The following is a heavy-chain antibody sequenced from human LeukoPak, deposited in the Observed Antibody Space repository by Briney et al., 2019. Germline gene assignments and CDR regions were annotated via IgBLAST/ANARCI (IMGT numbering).Heavy chain of an antibody. CDR1: GFTFSSYS. CDR2: ISSSSSYI. Sequence: GGSLRLSCAASGFTFSSYSMNWVRQAPGKGLEWVSSISSSSSYIYYADSVKGRFTISRDNAKNSLYLQMNSLRAEDTAVYYCARDLTQTTGTSYWGQGTLVTVSS. CDR3: ARDLTQTTGTSY. J-gene: IGHJ4*02. D-gene: IGHD1-1*01. V-gene: IGHV3-21*01.